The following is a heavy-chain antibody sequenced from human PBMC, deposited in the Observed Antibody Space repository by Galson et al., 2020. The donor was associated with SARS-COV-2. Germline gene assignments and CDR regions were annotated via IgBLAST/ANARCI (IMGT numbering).Heavy chain of an antibody. V-gene: IGHV4-30-2*01. D-gene: IGHD4-17*01. J-gene: IGHJ3*02. CDR2: ITHRAGT. CDR3: ARLHYGEYAPEAFDI. Sequence: SEPVSLTCAVSGTSINTSSYPSNWTQQPTGTDLERNGYITHRAGTYYNPSLKSRVTISGDRSKNQFSLRLSSVTAADTAVYYCARLHYGEYAPEAFDIWGPGTRVTVAS. CDR1: GTSINTSSYP.